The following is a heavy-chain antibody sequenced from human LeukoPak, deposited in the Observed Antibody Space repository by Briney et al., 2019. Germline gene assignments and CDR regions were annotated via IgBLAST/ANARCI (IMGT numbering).Heavy chain of an antibody. Sequence: ASVKVSCKASGYTFTGYYMHWVRQAPGQGLEWMGWINPNSGGTNYAQKFQGRVTITRYTSISTAYMELSRLRSDDTAVYYCARDQALTAAGTCDYWGQGTLVTVSS. CDR2: INPNSGGT. CDR3: ARDQALTAAGTCDY. V-gene: IGHV1-2*02. CDR1: GYTFTGYY. D-gene: IGHD6-13*01. J-gene: IGHJ4*02.